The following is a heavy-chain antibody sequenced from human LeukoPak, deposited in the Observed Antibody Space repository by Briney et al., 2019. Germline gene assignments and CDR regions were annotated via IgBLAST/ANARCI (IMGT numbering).Heavy chain of an antibody. J-gene: IGHJ4*02. Sequence: PGGSLRLSCAASGFTASSNYLTWVRRAPGKGLEWVSVIYSGGSTYYADSVKGRFTISRDNSRNTLYLQLNSLRAEDTAVYFCASSVLYSSTWAFDYWGQGTLVTVSS. D-gene: IGHD6-13*01. CDR3: ASSVLYSSTWAFDY. CDR1: GFTASSNY. CDR2: IYSGGST. V-gene: IGHV3-53*01.